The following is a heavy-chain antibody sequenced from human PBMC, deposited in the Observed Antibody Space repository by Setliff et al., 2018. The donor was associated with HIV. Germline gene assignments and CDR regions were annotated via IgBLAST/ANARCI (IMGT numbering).Heavy chain of an antibody. CDR3: ARSTYSFASSGYKYNWFVP. CDR1: GGPIGSGGYY. V-gene: IGHV4-31*03. D-gene: IGHD3-22*01. CDR2: IYYSGST. Sequence: SETLSLTCTVSGGPIGSGGYYWSWIRQHTGKGLEWIGYIYYSGSTYYNPSFKRRLSISVDTFKNQFSLKLISVTAADTSVYYCARSTYSFASSGYKYNWFVPWGQGTRVTVSS. J-gene: IGHJ5*02.